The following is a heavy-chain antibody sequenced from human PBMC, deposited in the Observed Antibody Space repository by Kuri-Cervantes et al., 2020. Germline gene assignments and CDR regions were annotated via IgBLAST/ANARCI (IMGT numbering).Heavy chain of an antibody. D-gene: IGHD4-11*01. CDR1: GGTFSSYA. V-gene: IGHV1-69*13. CDR2: IIPIFGTA. Sequence: SVKVSCKASGGTFSSYAISWVRQAPGQGLEWMGGIIPIFGTANYAQKFQGRVTITADESTSTAYMELSSLRSEDTAVYYCARERVVAVTRNSLPYFDYWGQGTLVTVSS. J-gene: IGHJ4*02. CDR3: ARERVVAVTRNSLPYFDY.